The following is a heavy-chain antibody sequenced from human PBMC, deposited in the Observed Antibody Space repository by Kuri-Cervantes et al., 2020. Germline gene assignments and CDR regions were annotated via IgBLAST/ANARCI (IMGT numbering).Heavy chain of an antibody. CDR3: AREDYCSGGSCYNY. V-gene: IGHV1-18*01. CDR1: GYTFTSYG. D-gene: IGHD2-15*01. Sequence: ASVKVSCKASGYTFTSYGISWVRQAPGQGLEWMGWISAYNGNTNYARKLQGRVTMTTDTSTSTAYMELRSLRSDDTAVYYCAREDYCSGGSCYNYWGQGTLVTVSS. CDR2: ISAYNGNT. J-gene: IGHJ4*02.